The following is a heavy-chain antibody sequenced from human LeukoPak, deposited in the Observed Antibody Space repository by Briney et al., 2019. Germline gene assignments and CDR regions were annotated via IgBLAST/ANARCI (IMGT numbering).Heavy chain of an antibody. V-gene: IGHV3-23*01. Sequence: GGSLRLSCAASGFTFSSYGMSWVRQAPGKGLEWVSAVSGSGGSTYYADSVKGRFTISRDNSKNTLYLQMNSLRAEDTAVYYCAKGKGIQLWFRTPFDYWGQGTLVTVSS. CDR2: VSGSGGST. CDR3: AKGKGIQLWFRTPFDY. CDR1: GFTFSSYG. J-gene: IGHJ4*02. D-gene: IGHD5-18*01.